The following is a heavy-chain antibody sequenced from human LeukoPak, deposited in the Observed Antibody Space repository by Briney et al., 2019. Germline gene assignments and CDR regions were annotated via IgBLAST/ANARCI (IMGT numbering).Heavy chain of an antibody. J-gene: IGHJ3*02. CDR1: GGSISSYY. V-gene: IGHV4-59*01. D-gene: IGHD3-3*01. CDR2: IYYSGST. Sequence: SETLSLTCTVSGGSISSYYWSWIRQPPGKGLEWIGYIYYSGSTNYNPSLKSRVTISVDTSKNQFSLKLSSVTAADTAVYYCARRSYYYDFWSGYYTGAFDIWGQGTMVTVSS. CDR3: ARRSYYYDFWSGYYTGAFDI.